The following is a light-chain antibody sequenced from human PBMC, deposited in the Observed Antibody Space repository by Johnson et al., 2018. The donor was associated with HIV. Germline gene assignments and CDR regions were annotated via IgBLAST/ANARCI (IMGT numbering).Light chain of an antibody. CDR2: DNN. CDR3: GRWDDSLSTYV. J-gene: IGLJ1*01. CDR1: SSDIGNNY. Sequence: QSVLTQPPSVSAAPGQKVTISCSGSSSDIGNNYVSWYQQLPGTAPKLLIYDNNKRPSGIPDRFSGSKSGTSATLGITGLQTGDEADYYCGRWDDSLSTYVFGTGTKVPGL. V-gene: IGLV1-51*01.